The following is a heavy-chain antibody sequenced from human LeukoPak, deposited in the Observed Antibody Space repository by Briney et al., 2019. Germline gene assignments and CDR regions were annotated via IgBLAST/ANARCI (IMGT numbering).Heavy chain of an antibody. V-gene: IGHV3-20*04. CDR1: GFTFDDYG. D-gene: IGHD3-22*01. Sequence: PGGSLRLSCAASGFTFDDYGMSWVRQAPGKGVEWVSGINWNGGSTGYAASVKGRFTISRDNAKNSLYLQMNSLRAEDTALYYCARDRDYYDSSGQPDYWGQGTLVTVSS. J-gene: IGHJ4*02. CDR2: INWNGGST. CDR3: ARDRDYYDSSGQPDY.